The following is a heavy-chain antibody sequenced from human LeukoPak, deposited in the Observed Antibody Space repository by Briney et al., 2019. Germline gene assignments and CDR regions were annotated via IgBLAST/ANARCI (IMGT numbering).Heavy chain of an antibody. CDR1: GYTFTSYG. Sequence: ASVKVSCKASGYTFTSYGISWVRQAPGQGLEWMGWISAYNGNTNYAQKLQGRVTMTTDTSTSTAYMELRSLRSDDTAVYYCARSLWWTTPQKDAFDIWGQGTMVTVSS. D-gene: IGHD2-21*01. CDR2: ISAYNGNT. CDR3: ARSLWWTTPQKDAFDI. J-gene: IGHJ3*02. V-gene: IGHV1-18*01.